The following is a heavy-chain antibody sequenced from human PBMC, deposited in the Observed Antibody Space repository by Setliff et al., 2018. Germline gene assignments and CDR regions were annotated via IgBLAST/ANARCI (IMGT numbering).Heavy chain of an antibody. J-gene: IGHJ4*02. CDR3: AREERYHNFWSGYFDY. D-gene: IGHD3-3*01. Sequence: LSLTCTVSGGSISSSSYYWGWIRQPPGKGLEWIGSIYYSGSTYYNPSLKSRVTISVDTSKNQFSLKLSSVTAADTAVYYCAREERYHNFWSGYFDYWGQGTLVTVSS. CDR1: GGSISSSSYY. V-gene: IGHV4-39*07. CDR2: IYYSGST.